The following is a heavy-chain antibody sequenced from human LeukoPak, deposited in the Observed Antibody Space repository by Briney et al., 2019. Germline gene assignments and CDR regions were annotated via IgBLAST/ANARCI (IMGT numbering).Heavy chain of an antibody. CDR1: GGSISSGSYY. CDR3: ARARWFGEYYFDY. CDR2: IYTSGST. J-gene: IGHJ4*02. Sequence: SETLSLTCTVSGGSISSGSYYWSWIRQPAGKGLEWIGRIYTSGSTNYNPSLKSRVTISVDTSKNQFSLKLSSVTAADTAVYYCARARWFGEYYFDYWGQGTLVTVSS. D-gene: IGHD3-10*01. V-gene: IGHV4-61*02.